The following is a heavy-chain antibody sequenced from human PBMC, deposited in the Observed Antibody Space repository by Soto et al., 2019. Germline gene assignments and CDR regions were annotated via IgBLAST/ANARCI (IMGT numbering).Heavy chain of an antibody. CDR3: AREVQVHTPAFVY. CDR1: GGTFNPYA. J-gene: IGHJ4*02. Sequence: QVQLVQSGAEMKKPGSSVKVSCQSSGGTFNPYAMNWVRQAPGQGPEWMGDISPMFGAANYAPKFQGRVTITADESTGTSYMQVSSLTSEDTALYFRAREVQVHTPAFVYWGQGTLVTVSS. D-gene: IGHD3-10*01. V-gene: IGHV1-69*19. CDR2: ISPMFGAA.